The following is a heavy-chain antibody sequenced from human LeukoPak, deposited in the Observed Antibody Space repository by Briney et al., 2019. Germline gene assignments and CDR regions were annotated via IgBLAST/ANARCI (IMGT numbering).Heavy chain of an antibody. Sequence: SETLSLTCTVSGGPLSAYYWTWIRQPPGKGLEWIGYIYDNGNTNYNPSLKSRVTISVDTSKNQFSLKLSSVTAADTAVYYCASGKANYSSGTRPTKGLSYYGMDVWGQGTTVTVSS. CDR1: GGPLSAYY. J-gene: IGHJ6*02. CDR3: ASGKANYSSGTRPTKGLSYYGMDV. V-gene: IGHV4-59*12. D-gene: IGHD6-19*01. CDR2: IYDNGNT.